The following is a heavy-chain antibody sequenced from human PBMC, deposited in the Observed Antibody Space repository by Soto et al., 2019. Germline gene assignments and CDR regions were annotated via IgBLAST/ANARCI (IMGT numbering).Heavy chain of an antibody. CDR1: GGSISSYY. CDR2: IYYSGST. J-gene: IGHJ6*02. V-gene: IGHV4-59*01. CDR3: ARDLRGAGTSGYYGMDV. Sequence: SETLSLTCTVSGGSISSYYWSWIRQPPGTGLEWIGYIYYSGSTTYQPSLKSRVTISVDRSQNQFSLELTSVTAADTAVYFCARDLRGAGTSGYYGMDVWGQGTTVTVSS. D-gene: IGHD6-19*01.